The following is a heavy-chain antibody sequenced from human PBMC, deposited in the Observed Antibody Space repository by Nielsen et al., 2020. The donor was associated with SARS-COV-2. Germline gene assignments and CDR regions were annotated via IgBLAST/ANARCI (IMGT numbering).Heavy chain of an antibody. J-gene: IGHJ4*02. CDR1: GFTFSSYA. CDR2: ISGSGGST. V-gene: IGHV3-23*01. CDR3: ARDGRVGYGVYLDY. Sequence: GESLKISCAASGFTFSSYAMSWVRQAPGKGLEWVSAISGSGGSTYYADSVKGRFTISRDNSKNTLYLQMNGLRAEDTAVYYCARDGRVGYGVYLDYWGQGTLVTVSS. D-gene: IGHD5-12*01.